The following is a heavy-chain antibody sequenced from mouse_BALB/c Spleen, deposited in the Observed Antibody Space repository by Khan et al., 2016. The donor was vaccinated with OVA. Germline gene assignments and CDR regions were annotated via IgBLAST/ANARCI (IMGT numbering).Heavy chain of an antibody. D-gene: IGHD4-1*01. V-gene: IGHV3-2*02. J-gene: IGHJ3*01. Sequence: EVKLLESGPGLVKPSQSLSLTCTVTGYSITSDYAWNWIRQFPGNKLEWMGYISYSGRTSYIPSLKSRISVTRDTSKNQFFLQLNSVTTEDTATYYCAMGRTYWGQGTLVTVSA. CDR3: AMGRTY. CDR1: GYSITSDYA. CDR2: ISYSGRT.